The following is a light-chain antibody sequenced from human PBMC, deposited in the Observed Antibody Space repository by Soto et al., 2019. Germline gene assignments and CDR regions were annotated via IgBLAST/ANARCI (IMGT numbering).Light chain of an antibody. Sequence: VLTQSPGTLSLSPGERTTLSCRASQNIRGNELAWYQQKPGQPPRLLIYRGSSRAPGIPDRFSGRGSGTESTPPISRPEPEDFAVYYCQDYGTSAPWTFGQGTRVEIK. J-gene: IGKJ1*01. V-gene: IGKV3-20*01. CDR3: QDYGTSAPWT. CDR2: RGS. CDR1: QNIRGNE.